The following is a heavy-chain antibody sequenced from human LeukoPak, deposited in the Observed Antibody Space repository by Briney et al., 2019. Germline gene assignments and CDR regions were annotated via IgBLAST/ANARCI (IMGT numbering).Heavy chain of an antibody. V-gene: IGHV1-18*01. CDR1: GYTFINYG. D-gene: IGHD3-10*01. CDR2: ISAYNGNT. CDR3: GRVGLGSGSSTYYYYYMDV. Sequence: ASVKVSCKASGYTFINYGISWVRQAPGQGLEWMGWISAYNGNTDYAQKFQGRVTMTTDTSTTTAYMELRSLRSDDTAVYYCGRVGLGSGSSTYYYYYMDVWGKGTTVTVSS. J-gene: IGHJ6*03.